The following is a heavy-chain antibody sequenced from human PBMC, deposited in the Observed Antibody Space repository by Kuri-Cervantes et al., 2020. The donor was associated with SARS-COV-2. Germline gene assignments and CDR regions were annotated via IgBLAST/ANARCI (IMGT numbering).Heavy chain of an antibody. V-gene: IGHV3-30-3*01. D-gene: IGHD2-2*01. CDR3: ARDRGVDYCSSTSCPSGPFGPFDP. CDR1: GFTFSSYA. CDR2: ISYDGSNK. Sequence: GESLKISCAASGFTFSSYAMHWVRQAPGKGLEWVAVISYDGSNKYYADSVKGRFTISRDNSKNTLYLQMNSLRAEDTAVYHCARDRGVDYCSSTSCPSGPFGPFDPWGQGTLVTVSS. J-gene: IGHJ5*02.